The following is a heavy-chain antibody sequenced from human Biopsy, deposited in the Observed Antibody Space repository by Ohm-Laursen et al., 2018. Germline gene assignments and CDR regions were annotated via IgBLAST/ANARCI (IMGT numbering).Heavy chain of an antibody. CDR3: ATLTEDYGASPDS. CDR1: GGSFSDYG. V-gene: IGHV1-69*06. Sequence: SVTVSCNASGGSFSDYGLSWVRQAPGRGLEWKGRVIPISNTANYAQKFQDRLTITADRSTNTAYMELNSLRSEDTAVYFCATLTEDYGASPDSWGQGTLVVVSS. J-gene: IGHJ4*02. CDR2: VIPISNTA. D-gene: IGHD4-17*01.